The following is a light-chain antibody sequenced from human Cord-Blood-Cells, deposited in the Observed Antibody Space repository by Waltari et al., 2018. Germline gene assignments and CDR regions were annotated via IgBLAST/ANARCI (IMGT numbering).Light chain of an antibody. Sequence: QSALTQPPSASGSPGQSVTISCTGTSSDVGGYNYVSWYQQHPGKAPKLMIYEVSKRPSGVPHRFAGSKSGNTASLTVSGLQAEDEADYYCSSYAGGYVFGTGTKVTVL. CDR2: EVS. J-gene: IGLJ1*01. CDR1: SSDVGGYNY. V-gene: IGLV2-8*01. CDR3: SSYAGGYV.